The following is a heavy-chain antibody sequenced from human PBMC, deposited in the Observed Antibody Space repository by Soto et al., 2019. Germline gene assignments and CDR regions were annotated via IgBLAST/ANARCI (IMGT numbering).Heavy chain of an antibody. CDR3: AKFLEYQLPYYYGMDV. V-gene: IGHV3-23*01. CDR2: ISGSGGST. D-gene: IGHD2-2*01. Sequence: GGSLRLSCAASGFTFSSHAMSWVRQAPGKGLEWVSAISGSGGSTYYADSVKGRFTISRDNSKNTLYLQMNSLRAEDTAVYYCAKFLEYQLPYYYGMDVWGQGTTVTVSS. CDR1: GFTFSSHA. J-gene: IGHJ6*02.